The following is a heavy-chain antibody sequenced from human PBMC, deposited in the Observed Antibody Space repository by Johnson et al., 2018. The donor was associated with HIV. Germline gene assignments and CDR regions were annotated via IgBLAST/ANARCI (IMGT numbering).Heavy chain of an antibody. J-gene: IGHJ3*02. D-gene: IGHD6-13*01. Sequence: VQLVESGGGVVQPGRSLRLSCAASGFTFSSNYMNWVRQAPGKGLEWVSVIYSGGSTYYADSVKGRFTISRDNSKNTLYLQMNSLRAEDTAVYYCAKVAVATAAGGVALDIWGPGTMVTVSS. CDR3: AKVAVATAAGGVALDI. V-gene: IGHV3-66*01. CDR2: IYSGGST. CDR1: GFTFSSNY.